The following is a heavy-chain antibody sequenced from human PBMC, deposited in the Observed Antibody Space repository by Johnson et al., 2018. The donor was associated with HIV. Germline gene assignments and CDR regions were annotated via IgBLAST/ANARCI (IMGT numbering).Heavy chain of an antibody. CDR1: GFTLSNHW. CDR2: ISYDGSNK. V-gene: IGHV3-30*18. CDR3: AKDKDAFDI. J-gene: IGHJ3*02. Sequence: QVQLVESGGGVVQPGRSLRLSCAASGFTLSNHWMSWVRQAPGKGLEWVAVISYDGSNKYYADSVKGRFTISRDNSKNTLYLQMNSLRAEDTAVYYCAKDKDAFDIWGQGTMVTVSS.